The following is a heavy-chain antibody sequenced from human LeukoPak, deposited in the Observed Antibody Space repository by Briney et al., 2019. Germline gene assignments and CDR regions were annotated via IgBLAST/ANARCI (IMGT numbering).Heavy chain of an antibody. CDR3: ARASTVTHLTDYYYGMDV. J-gene: IGHJ6*02. Sequence: ASVKVSCKASGYTFTGYYMHWVRQAPGQGLEWMGWINPNSGGTNYAQKFQGRVTMTRDTSISTAYMELSRLRSDDTAVYYCARASTVTHLTDYYYGMDVWGQGTTVTVSS. D-gene: IGHD4-17*01. CDR2: INPNSGGT. CDR1: GYTFTGYY. V-gene: IGHV1-2*02.